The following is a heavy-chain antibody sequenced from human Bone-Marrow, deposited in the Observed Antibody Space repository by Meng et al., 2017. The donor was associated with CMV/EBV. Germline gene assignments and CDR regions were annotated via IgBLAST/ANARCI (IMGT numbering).Heavy chain of an antibody. J-gene: IGHJ5*02. Sequence: HLQLPDSGPGLVKPSETLSLTCTVSGGSISSSSYYWGWIRQPPGKGLEWIGSIYYSGSTYYNPSLKSRVTISVDTSKNQFSLKLSSVTAADTAVYYCARGGWFDPWGQGTLVTVSS. CDR1: GGSISSSSYY. V-gene: IGHV4-39*07. CDR3: ARGGWFDP. CDR2: IYYSGST.